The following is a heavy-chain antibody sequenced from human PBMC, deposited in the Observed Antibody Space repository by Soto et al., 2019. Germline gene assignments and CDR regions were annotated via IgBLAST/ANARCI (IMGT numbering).Heavy chain of an antibody. V-gene: IGHV4-59*08. Sequence: KPSGTLELTCTSSRGCIRSYDGGGTRQPPGKGLEWIGYIYYSGSTNYNPSLKSRVTISVDTSKNQFSLKLSSVTAADTAVYYCARHGGVNLLTGYPGYHMDVSGPGTTVTVSS. CDR2: IYYSGST. CDR3: ARHGGVNLLTGYPGYHMDV. J-gene: IGHJ6*03. D-gene: IGHD3-9*01. CDR1: RGCIRSYD.